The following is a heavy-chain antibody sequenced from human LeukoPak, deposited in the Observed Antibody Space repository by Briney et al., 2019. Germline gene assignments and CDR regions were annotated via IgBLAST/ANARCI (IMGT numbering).Heavy chain of an antibody. Sequence: SETLSLTCTVSGGSISSSSYYWGWIRQPPGKGLEWIGNIYYSGSTYYKPSLKSRVTISVDTSKNQFSLKLSAVTAADTAVYYCASYGDYVAFDIWGQGTMVTVSS. CDR2: IYYSGST. J-gene: IGHJ3*02. D-gene: IGHD4-17*01. CDR1: GGSISSSSYY. V-gene: IGHV4-39*01. CDR3: ASYGDYVAFDI.